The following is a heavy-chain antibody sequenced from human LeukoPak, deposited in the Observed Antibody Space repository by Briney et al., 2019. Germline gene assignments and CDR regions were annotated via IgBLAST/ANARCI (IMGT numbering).Heavy chain of an antibody. J-gene: IGHJ4*02. CDR2: INYSGST. Sequence: SETLSLTCSVSGGAISSDSYYWRWIRQPPGKGLEWIASINYSGSTYYNPSLNSRATISVDTSKTQFSPRLSSVTAADTAVYYCARLSDFWGQGILVTVSS. CDR1: GGAISSDSYY. V-gene: IGHV4-39*01. CDR3: ARLSDF.